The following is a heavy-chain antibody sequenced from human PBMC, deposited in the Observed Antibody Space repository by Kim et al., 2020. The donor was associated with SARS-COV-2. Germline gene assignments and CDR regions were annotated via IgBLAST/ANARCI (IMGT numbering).Heavy chain of an antibody. J-gene: IGHJ6*02. V-gene: IGHV4-34*01. CDR2: INHSGST. D-gene: IGHD5-18*01. Sequence: SETLSLTCAVYGGSFSGYYWSWIRQPPGKGLEWIGEINHSGSTNYNPSLKSRVTISVDTSKNQFSLKLSSVTAADTAVYYCARGVRFWIQLWTPPGMDVWGQGTTVTVSS. CDR1: GGSFSGYY. CDR3: ARGVRFWIQLWTPPGMDV.